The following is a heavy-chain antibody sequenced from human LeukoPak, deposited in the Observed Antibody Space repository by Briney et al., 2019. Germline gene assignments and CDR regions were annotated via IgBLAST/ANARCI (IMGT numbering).Heavy chain of an antibody. CDR1: GFTFSSYW. Sequence: GGSLRLSCAASGFTFSSYWMSWVRQAPGKGLEWVANIKQDGSEKYYVDSVKGRFTISRDNSKNTLYLQMNSLRAEDTAVYYCAGGLLGYCSSTSCYGHYFDYWGQGTLVTVSS. J-gene: IGHJ4*02. V-gene: IGHV3-7*03. D-gene: IGHD2-2*01. CDR2: IKQDGSEK. CDR3: AGGLLGYCSSTSCYGHYFDY.